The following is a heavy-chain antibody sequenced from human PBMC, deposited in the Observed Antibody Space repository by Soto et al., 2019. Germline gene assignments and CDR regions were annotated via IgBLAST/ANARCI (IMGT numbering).Heavy chain of an antibody. CDR1: GYTFTSYA. CDR3: ASGRVLGECRIRCDP. CDR2: INTNTGNP. J-gene: IGHJ5*02. D-gene: IGHD3-16*01. Sequence: QVQLVQSGSELKKPGASVKVSCKASGYTFTSYAMNWVRQAPGQGLEWMGWINTNTGNPTYAQGFTGRFVFSLDTSDSPAYLQICSLKAKDTAVCYCASGRVLGECRIRCDPWGQGTLVTVSS. V-gene: IGHV7-4-1*01.